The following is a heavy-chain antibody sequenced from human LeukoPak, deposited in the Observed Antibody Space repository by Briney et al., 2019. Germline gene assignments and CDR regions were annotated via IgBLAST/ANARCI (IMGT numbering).Heavy chain of an antibody. D-gene: IGHD5-12*01. CDR3: ASFPLGDGGYVLDY. Sequence: TGGSLRLSCAASGFTFDDYAMHWVRQAPGKGLEWVSGISWNSGSIGYADSVKGRFTISRDNAKNSLYLQMNSLRAEDTAVYYCASFPLGDGGYVLDYWGQGTLVTVSS. CDR1: GFTFDDYA. V-gene: IGHV3-9*01. J-gene: IGHJ4*02. CDR2: ISWNSGSI.